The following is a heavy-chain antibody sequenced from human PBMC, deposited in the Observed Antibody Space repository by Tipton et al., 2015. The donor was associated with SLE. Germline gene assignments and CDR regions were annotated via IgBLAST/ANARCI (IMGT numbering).Heavy chain of an antibody. J-gene: IGHJ4*02. D-gene: IGHD4-17*01. CDR2: IKEDGSEK. CDR1: GFTFSSYW. V-gene: IGHV3-7*01. Sequence: SLRLSCAASGFTFSSYWMSWVRQAPGKGLEWVANIKEDGSEKYYVDSVKGRFTISRDNAKNSLYLQMNSLGAEDTAVYYCARKALTTVTFFDYWGQGTLLTVSP. CDR3: ARKALTTVTFFDY.